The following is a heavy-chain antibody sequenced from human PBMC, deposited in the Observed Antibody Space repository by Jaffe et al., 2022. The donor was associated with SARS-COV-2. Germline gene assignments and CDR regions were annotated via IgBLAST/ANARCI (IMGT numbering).Heavy chain of an antibody. CDR2: IYSDGAT. CDR1: GFNVTRRY. D-gene: IGHD6-19*01. V-gene: IGHV3-53*01. CDR3: ARDHSSGWIDY. J-gene: IGHJ4*02. Sequence: EVQLVESGGGLIQPGKSLRLSCVASGFNVTRRYMSWVRQTPGKRLELVSLIYSDGATHYADSVKGRFTISKDNSKNVLYLQMNSLRVEDTAVYYCARDHSSGWIDYWGQGTLVSVSS.